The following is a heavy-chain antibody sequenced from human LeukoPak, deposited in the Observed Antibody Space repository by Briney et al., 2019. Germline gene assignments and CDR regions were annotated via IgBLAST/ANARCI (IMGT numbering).Heavy chain of an antibody. CDR1: GFTFSSYS. J-gene: IGHJ4*02. Sequence: KSGGSLRLSCAASGFTFSSYSMNWVRQAPGEGLEWVSSISSSSSYIYYADSVKGRFTISRDNAKNSLYLQMNSLRAEDTAVYYCARASVILPDYWGQGTLVTVSS. D-gene: IGHD2-21*01. V-gene: IGHV3-21*01. CDR2: ISSSSSYI. CDR3: ARASVILPDY.